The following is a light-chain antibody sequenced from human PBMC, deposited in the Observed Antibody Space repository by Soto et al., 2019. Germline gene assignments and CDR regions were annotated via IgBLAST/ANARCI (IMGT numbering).Light chain of an antibody. Sequence: EIVLTQSPATLSLSPGEGATLSCGASQTVTSNYLAWYQHKPGLAPRLLIYAASSRAAGIPGRFSGSGSGTDFTLTIRRLEPEDFAVYYCQQYVSAPLTFGGGTKVEIK. CDR2: AAS. CDR1: QTVTSNY. J-gene: IGKJ4*02. CDR3: QQYVSAPLT. V-gene: IGKV3D-20*01.